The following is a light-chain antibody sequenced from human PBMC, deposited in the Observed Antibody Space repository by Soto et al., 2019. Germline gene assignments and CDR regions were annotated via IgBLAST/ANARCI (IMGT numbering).Light chain of an antibody. CDR3: SSYAGSNNLP. CDR1: SSDVGAYNY. CDR2: EVT. V-gene: IGLV2-8*01. Sequence: QSVLTQPPSASGSPGQSVTISCTGSSSDVGAYNYASWYQQHPGKAPKLMIYEVTKRPSGVPDRFSGSKSGNTASLTVSGLQAEDEADYYCSSYAGSNNLPFGGGTKVTVL. J-gene: IGLJ3*02.